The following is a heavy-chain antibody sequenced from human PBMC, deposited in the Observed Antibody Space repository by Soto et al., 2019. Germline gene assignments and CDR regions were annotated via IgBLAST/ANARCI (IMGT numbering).Heavy chain of an antibody. V-gene: IGHV3-23*01. J-gene: IGHJ6*02. D-gene: IGHD3-10*01. CDR2: ISGSGGST. CDR1: GFTFSSYA. Sequence: GGSLRLSCAASGFTFSSYAMSWVRQAPGKGLEWVSAISGSGGSTYYADSVKGRFTISRDNSKNTLYLQMNSLRAEDTAVYYCAKELVRGVITSEYYYYYYGMDVWGQGTTVTVSS. CDR3: AKELVRGVITSEYYYYYYGMDV.